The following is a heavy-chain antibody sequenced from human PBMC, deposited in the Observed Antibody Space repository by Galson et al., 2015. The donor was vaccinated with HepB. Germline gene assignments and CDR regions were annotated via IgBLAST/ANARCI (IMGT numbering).Heavy chain of an antibody. V-gene: IGHV1-18*01. D-gene: IGHD2-2*01. Sequence: SVKVSCKASGYIFTSFGISWVRQAPGQGLEWMGWISGYNADTNYAQKFRGRLTMTTDTSTRTAYMEVRNLASDDTAIYYCARDPGVFLGPAGKVFHGLAVWGQGTAVIVSS. CDR2: ISGYNADT. CDR3: ARDPGVFLGPAGKVFHGLAV. CDR1: GYIFTSFG. J-gene: IGHJ6*02.